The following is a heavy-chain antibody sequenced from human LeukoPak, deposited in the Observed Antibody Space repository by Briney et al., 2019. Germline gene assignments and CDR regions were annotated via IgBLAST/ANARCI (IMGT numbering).Heavy chain of an antibody. J-gene: IGHJ3*02. D-gene: IGHD6-19*01. CDR2: ISSNGGST. V-gene: IGHV3-64D*06. CDR1: GFTFSSYA. CDR3: AKEGWFDAFDI. Sequence: GGSLRLSCSASGFTFSSYAMHWVRQAPGKGLEYVSAISSNGGSTYYADSVKGRFTISRDNSKNTLYLQMSSLRAEDTAVYYCAKEGWFDAFDIWGQGTMVTVSS.